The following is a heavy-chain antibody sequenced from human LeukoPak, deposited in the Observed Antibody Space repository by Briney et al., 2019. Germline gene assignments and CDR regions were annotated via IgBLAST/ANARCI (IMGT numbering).Heavy chain of an antibody. V-gene: IGHV4-4*02. CDR2: IYHSGST. D-gene: IGHD6-13*01. Sequence: SGTLSLTCAVSGGSISSSNWWSWVRQPPGKGLEWIGEIYHSGSTNYNPSLKSRVTISVDKSKNQFSLKLSSVTAADTAVYYCARGYSSWYLYYYYMDVWGKGTTVTVSS. J-gene: IGHJ6*03. CDR3: ARGYSSWYLYYYYMDV. CDR1: GGSISSSNW.